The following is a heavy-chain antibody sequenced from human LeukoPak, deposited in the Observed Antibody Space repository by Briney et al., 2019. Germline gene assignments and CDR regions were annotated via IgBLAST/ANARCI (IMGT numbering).Heavy chain of an antibody. V-gene: IGHV4-34*01. CDR2: INHSGST. J-gene: IGHJ4*02. D-gene: IGHD3-22*01. CDR3: ARGLPEMIEALDY. Sequence: KPSETLSLTCAVYGGSFSGYYWSWIRQPPGKGLEWIGEINHSGSTNYNPSLKSRVTISVDTSKNQISLKLSSVTAADTAAYYCARGLPEMIEALDYWGQGTLVTVSS. CDR1: GGSFSGYY.